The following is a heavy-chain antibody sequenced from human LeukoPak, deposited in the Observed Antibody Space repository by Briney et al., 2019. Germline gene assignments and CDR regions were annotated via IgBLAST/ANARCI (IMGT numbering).Heavy chain of an antibody. Sequence: GGSLRLSCAASGFTFSNDWMNWVRHAPGKGLVWVSRINTDGSTTTYADSVKGRFTISRDNAKNTLYLQMNSLRVEDTAVYYCARSPGGFYHYWGQGTLVTVSS. CDR1: GFTFSNDW. D-gene: IGHD2/OR15-2a*01. CDR3: ARSPGGFYHY. V-gene: IGHV3-74*01. J-gene: IGHJ4*02. CDR2: INTDGSTT.